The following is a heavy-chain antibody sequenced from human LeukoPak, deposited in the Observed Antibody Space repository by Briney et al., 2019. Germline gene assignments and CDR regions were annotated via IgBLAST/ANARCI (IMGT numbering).Heavy chain of an antibody. D-gene: IGHD3-16*01. Sequence: ASVKVSCKASGYTFTSYGISGVRQAPGRGVEWMGWISAYNGNTNYAQKLQGRVTMATDTSTSTAYMELRSTRSDDTAVYYCARDTLIRWDAFDIWGQGTMVTVSS. J-gene: IGHJ3*02. CDR3: ARDTLIRWDAFDI. CDR1: GYTFTSYG. CDR2: ISAYNGNT. V-gene: IGHV1-18*01.